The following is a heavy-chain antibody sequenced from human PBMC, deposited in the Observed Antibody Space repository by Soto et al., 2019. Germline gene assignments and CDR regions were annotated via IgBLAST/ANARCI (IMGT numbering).Heavy chain of an antibody. V-gene: IGHV5-10-1*01. D-gene: IGHD3-3*01. Sequence: PGASLKISCKGSGYRFTSYWISWVRQMPGKGLEWMGRIDPSDSYTNYSPSFQGHVTISADKSISTAYLQWSSLKASDTAMYYCARQKLGRGGVVPTYYYYGMDVCGQGTTVTVSS. CDR1: GYRFTSYW. CDR2: IDPSDSYT. CDR3: ARQKLGRGGVVPTYYYYGMDV. J-gene: IGHJ6*02.